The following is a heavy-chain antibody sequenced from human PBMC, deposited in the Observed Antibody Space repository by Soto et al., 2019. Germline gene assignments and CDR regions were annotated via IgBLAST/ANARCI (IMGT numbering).Heavy chain of an antibody. CDR2: IIPIFGTA. Sequence: QVQLVQSGAEVKKPGSSVKVSCKASGGTFSSYAISWVRQAPGQGLEWMGGIIPIFGTANYAQKFQGRVTITAAESTSTDEEKGTSLRPEDTAMYKCAGGVRDYVWGSYRKNTFDYWGQGTLVTVSS. D-gene: IGHD3-16*02. CDR1: GGTFSSYA. V-gene: IGHV1-69*01. J-gene: IGHJ4*02. CDR3: AGGVRDYVWGSYRKNTFDY.